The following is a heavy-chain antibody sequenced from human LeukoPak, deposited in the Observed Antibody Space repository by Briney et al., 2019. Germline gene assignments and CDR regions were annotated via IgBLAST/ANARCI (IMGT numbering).Heavy chain of an antibody. J-gene: IGHJ6*03. CDR2: IYPGDSDS. CDR1: GYSFTNYW. V-gene: IGHV5-51*01. Sequence: GESLKISCKGFGYSFTNYWIGWVRQMPGKGLEWMGIIYPGDSDSRYSPSFQGQVTFSADKSISTAYLQWSSLKASDTAMYYCARHSSSSMGRVPPYYYYYMDVWGKETTVTVSS. CDR3: ARHSSSSMGRVPPYYYYYMDV. D-gene: IGHD6-6*01.